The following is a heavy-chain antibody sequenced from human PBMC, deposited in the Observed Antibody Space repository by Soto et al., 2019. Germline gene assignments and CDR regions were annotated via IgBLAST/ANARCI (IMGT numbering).Heavy chain of an antibody. CDR1: GFTFSSYA. CDR2: ISYDGSNK. CDR3: ARDWDLPLFAFDI. V-gene: IGHV3-30-3*01. J-gene: IGHJ3*02. D-gene: IGHD1-26*01. Sequence: GGSLRLSCAASGFTFSSYAMHWVHQAPGKGLEWVAVISYDGSNKYYADSVKGRFTISRDNSKNTLYLQMNSLRAEDTAVYYCARDWDLPLFAFDIWGQGTMVTVSS.